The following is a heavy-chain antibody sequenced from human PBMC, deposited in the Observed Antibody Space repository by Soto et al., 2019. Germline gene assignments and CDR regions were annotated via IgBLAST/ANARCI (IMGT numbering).Heavy chain of an antibody. CDR3: ARHGGYYFDY. J-gene: IGHJ4*02. CDR2: LYQGLSI. V-gene: IGHV4-34*01. D-gene: IGHD2-15*01. Sequence: SETLSLTCAVYSGSFSGYYWSWIRQHPGKGLEWIGELYQGLSIFYNPSLESRVTISGDSTKNQFSLKLRSVTAADTAVYYCARHGGYYFDYWGQGTLVTVSS. CDR1: SGSFSGYY.